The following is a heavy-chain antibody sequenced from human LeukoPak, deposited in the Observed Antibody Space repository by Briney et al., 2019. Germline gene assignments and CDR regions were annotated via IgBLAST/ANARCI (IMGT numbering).Heavy chain of an antibody. CDR3: ANAWVSYYYDSPFDY. CDR2: ISGSGGST. Sequence: SGGSLRLSCAASGFTFSSYAMSWVRQAPGKGLEWVSAISGSGGSTYYADSVKGRFTISRDNSKNTLYLQMNSLRAEDTAVYYCANAWVSYYYDSPFDYWGQGTLVTVSS. D-gene: IGHD3-22*01. J-gene: IGHJ4*02. CDR1: GFTFSSYA. V-gene: IGHV3-23*01.